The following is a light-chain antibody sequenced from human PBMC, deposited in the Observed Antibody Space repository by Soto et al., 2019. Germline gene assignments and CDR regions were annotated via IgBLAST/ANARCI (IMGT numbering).Light chain of an antibody. CDR3: CSYTRSGSFV. CDR2: EVN. V-gene: IGLV2-23*02. Sequence: QSVLTQPASVSGSPGQPITISCTGTSSDVGIYNLVSWYQHFPDKAPKLMIYEVNKRPSGVSNRFSGSKSGSTASLTISGLQADDEADYYCCSYTRSGSFVFGTGTKVTVL. CDR1: SSDVGIYNL. J-gene: IGLJ1*01.